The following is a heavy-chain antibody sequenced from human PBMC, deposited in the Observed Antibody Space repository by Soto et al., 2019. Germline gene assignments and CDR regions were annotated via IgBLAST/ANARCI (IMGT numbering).Heavy chain of an antibody. D-gene: IGHD5-12*01. CDR3: AKAGLYTAYDQP. Sequence: EVQLLESGGGLVQPGGSLRLSCAASGFTISGHVMSWVRQAPGKGLEWVSGIVGSGGSTYYADSVKGRFTISRDNSKNTLFLQMNSLRAEDTAVYYCAKAGLYTAYDQPWGQGTLVTVSS. CDR1: GFTISGHV. J-gene: IGHJ1*01. V-gene: IGHV3-23*01. CDR2: IVGSGGST.